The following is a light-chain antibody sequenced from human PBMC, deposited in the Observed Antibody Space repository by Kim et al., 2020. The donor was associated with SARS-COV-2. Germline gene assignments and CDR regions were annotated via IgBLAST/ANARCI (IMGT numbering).Light chain of an antibody. J-gene: IGKJ1*01. CDR2: AAS. CDR3: QQSYSTPRT. CDR1: QSISSY. Sequence: ASVGDRVNITCRASQSISSYLNWYQQKPGKAPKLLIYAASSLQSGVPSRFSCSGSGTDFTLTISSLQPEDFATYYCQQSYSTPRTFGQGTKVDIK. V-gene: IGKV1-39*01.